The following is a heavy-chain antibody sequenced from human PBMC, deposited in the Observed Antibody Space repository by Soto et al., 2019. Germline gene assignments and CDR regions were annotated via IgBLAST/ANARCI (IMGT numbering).Heavy chain of an antibody. Sequence: SETLSLTCTVSGGSISSGGYYCSWIRQHPGKGLEWIGYIYYSGSTYYNPSLKGRVTISVDTSKNQFSLKLSSVTAADTAVYYCARASRDSSGLNWFDPWGQGTLVTVSS. D-gene: IGHD3-22*01. J-gene: IGHJ5*02. CDR3: ARASRDSSGLNWFDP. V-gene: IGHV4-31*03. CDR2: IYYSGST. CDR1: GGSISSGGYY.